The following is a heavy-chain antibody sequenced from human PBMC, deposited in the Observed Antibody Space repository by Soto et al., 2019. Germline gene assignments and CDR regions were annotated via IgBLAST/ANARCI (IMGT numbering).Heavy chain of an antibody. Sequence: GGSLRLSCAASGFTFSSYAMSWVRQAPGKGLEWVSAISGSDGSTYYADSVKGRFTISRDNSKNTLYLQMNSLRAEDTAVYYCAKDPSGGWRPYYFDYWGQGTLVTVSS. CDR3: AKDPSGGWRPYYFDY. D-gene: IGHD6-19*01. V-gene: IGHV3-23*01. CDR1: GFTFSSYA. CDR2: ISGSDGST. J-gene: IGHJ4*02.